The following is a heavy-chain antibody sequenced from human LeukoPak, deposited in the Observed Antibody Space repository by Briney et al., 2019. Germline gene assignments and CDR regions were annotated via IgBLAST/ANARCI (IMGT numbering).Heavy chain of an antibody. V-gene: IGHV3-53*01. J-gene: IGHJ5*02. Sequence: GGSLRLSCAASGFTVSGTHMSWVRQAPGKGLEWVSAMYTGGTTYYADSVAGRFTVSRDNSKNTLYLHMNSLRVEDTAVYYCAKDEATSGSGLAPWGQGTLVSVSS. CDR2: MYTGGTT. CDR3: AKDEATSGSGLAP. CDR1: GFTVSGTH. D-gene: IGHD1-26*01.